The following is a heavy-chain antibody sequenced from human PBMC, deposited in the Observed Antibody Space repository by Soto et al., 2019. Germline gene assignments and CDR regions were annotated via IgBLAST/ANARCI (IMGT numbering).Heavy chain of an antibody. V-gene: IGHV4-59*01. CDR2: IYYTGST. CDR1: GGPISSYY. D-gene: IGHD3-16*02. CDR3: ARAFGSTMPSLF. Sequence: SETLSLTCTVSGGPISSYYWSWIRQPPGKGLEWIGYIYYTGSTNYNPSLKSRVTISVDTSKNQFSLKLSSVTAADTAVYYCARAFGSTMPSLFWGQGTLVTVSS. J-gene: IGHJ4*02.